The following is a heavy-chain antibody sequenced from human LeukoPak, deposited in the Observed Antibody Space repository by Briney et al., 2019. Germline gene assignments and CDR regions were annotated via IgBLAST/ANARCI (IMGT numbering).Heavy chain of an antibody. CDR2: IIPIFGTA. V-gene: IGHV1-69*13. CDR1: GGTFSSYA. D-gene: IGHD3-10*01. J-gene: IGHJ4*02. CDR3: ARDLVRGIKDGDY. Sequence: SVKVSCKASGGTFSSYAISWVRQAPGQGLEWMGGIIPIFGTANYAQKFQGRVTITADESTSTAYMELSSLRSDDTAVYYCARDLVRGIKDGDYWGQGTLVTVSS.